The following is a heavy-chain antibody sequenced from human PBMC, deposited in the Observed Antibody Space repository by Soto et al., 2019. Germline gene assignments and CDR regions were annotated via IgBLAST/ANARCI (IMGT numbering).Heavy chain of an antibody. CDR2: TYYRSKWYY. V-gene: IGHV6-1*01. J-gene: IGHJ4*01. CDR1: GDSVSSNSAG. CDR3: ARGEQYRGRIFDY. Sequence: LSQTLSLTCAITGDSVSSNSAGWSWVRQSPSRGLEWLGRTYYRSKWYYEYAVSVRGRITINPDTSKNQYSLQLNSVTPEDTAVYFCARGEQYRGRIFDYWGQGTLVTVSS. D-gene: IGHD1-26*01.